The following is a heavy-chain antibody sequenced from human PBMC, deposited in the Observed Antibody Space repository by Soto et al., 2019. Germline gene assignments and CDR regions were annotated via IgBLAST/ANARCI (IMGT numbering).Heavy chain of an antibody. J-gene: IGHJ6*02. CDR2: ISAYSGNT. CDR3: ARALGYSGYAGMDV. V-gene: IGHV1-18*04. D-gene: IGHD5-12*01. Sequence: ASVKVSCKASGYTFTSYGISWVRQAPGQGLEWMGWISAYSGNTNYAQKLQGRVTMTTDTSTSTAYMELRSLRSDDTAVYYCARALGYSGYAGMDVWGQGTTVTVSS. CDR1: GYTFTSYG.